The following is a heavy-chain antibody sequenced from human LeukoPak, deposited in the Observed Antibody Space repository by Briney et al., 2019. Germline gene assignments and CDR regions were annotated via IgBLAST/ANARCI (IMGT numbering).Heavy chain of an antibody. CDR1: GFTFSDYY. D-gene: IGHD3-22*01. CDR2: ISSSGDTI. J-gene: IGHJ4*02. V-gene: IGHV3-11*04. CDR3: ARVGYYDSSGL. Sequence: GGSLRLSCAASGFTFSDYYMSWIRQAPGKGLEWISYISSSGDTIFYADSVKGRFTISRDNAKNSLYLQMNSLRADDTAVYYCARVGYYDSSGLWGQGTLVTVSS.